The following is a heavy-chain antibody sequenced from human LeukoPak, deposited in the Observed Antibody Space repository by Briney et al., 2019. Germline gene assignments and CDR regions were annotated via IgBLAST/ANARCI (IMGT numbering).Heavy chain of an antibody. CDR3: TTVVGAKGDYFDY. D-gene: IGHD1-26*01. CDR2: IKSKTDGGTT. CDR1: GFTFSNAW. V-gene: IGHV3-15*01. J-gene: IGHJ4*02. Sequence: GGSLRLSCAASGFTFSNAWMSWVRQAPGKGLEWVGRIKSKTDGGTTDYAAPVKGRFTISRDDSKNTLYLQMSSLKTEDTAVYYCTTVVGAKGDYFDYWGQGTLVTVSS.